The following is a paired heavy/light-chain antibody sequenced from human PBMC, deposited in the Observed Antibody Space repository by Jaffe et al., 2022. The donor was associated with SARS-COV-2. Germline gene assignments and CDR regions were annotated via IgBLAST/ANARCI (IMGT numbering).Heavy chain of an antibody. J-gene: IGHJ6*02. Sequence: QVQLQESGPGLVKPSQTLSLTCTVSGESIGSEGFYWTWIRQPAGKGLEWIGRISASESTNYNPSLKGRVTISLDTSKNQFSLKLNSVTATDTAFYYCAREAHISAVGNYYYYYYGMDVWGQGTTVTVSS. V-gene: IGHV4-61*02. CDR2: ISASEST. CDR3: AREAHISAVGNYYYYYYGMDV. D-gene: IGHD6-13*01. CDR1: GESIGSEGFY.
Light chain of an antibody. J-gene: IGKJ2*01. CDR3: QQSYSTPPERT. V-gene: IGKV1-39*01. CDR1: QYVSKY. Sequence: DIKMTQSPSSLAASVGDRVTITCRASQYVSKYLNWYQQKPGTAPRLLIYAASSLQSGVPSRFSGSGSGTDFTLTINSLQPEDFATYYCQQSYSTPPERTFGQGTKLEIK. CDR2: AAS.